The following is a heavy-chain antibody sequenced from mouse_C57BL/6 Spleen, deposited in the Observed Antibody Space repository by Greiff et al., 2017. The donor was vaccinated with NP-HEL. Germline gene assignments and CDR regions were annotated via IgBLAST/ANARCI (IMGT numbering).Heavy chain of an antibody. V-gene: IGHV2-5*01. CDR3: AKSSNYAMDY. J-gene: IGHJ4*01. D-gene: IGHD1-1*01. Sequence: QVQLQQSGPGLVQPSQSLSITCTVSGFSLTSYGVHWVRQSPGKGLEWLGVIWRGGGTDYNAAFMSRLSNTKDNSKNKVFCKMNSLQADDTAIYYCAKSSNYAMDYWGQGTSVTVSS. CDR1: GFSLTSYG. CDR2: IWRGGGT.